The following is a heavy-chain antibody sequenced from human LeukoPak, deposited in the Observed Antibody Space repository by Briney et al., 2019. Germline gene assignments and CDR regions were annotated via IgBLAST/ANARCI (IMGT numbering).Heavy chain of an antibody. J-gene: IGHJ6*03. CDR3: ARASITYYYYYYMGV. Sequence: SETLSLTCTVSGGSITNYYWTWIRQPPGKGLEWIGYIHYSGSTNYNPSLKSRVTISVDTSKNQFPLKLSSVTAADTAVYYCARASITYYYYYYMGVWGKGTTVTVSS. V-gene: IGHV4-59*01. D-gene: IGHD1-14*01. CDR1: GGSITNYY. CDR2: IHYSGST.